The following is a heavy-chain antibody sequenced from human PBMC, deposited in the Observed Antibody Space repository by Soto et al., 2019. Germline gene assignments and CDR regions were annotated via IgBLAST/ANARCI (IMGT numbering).Heavy chain of an antibody. J-gene: IGHJ4*02. V-gene: IGHV3-23*01. CDR2: ISGGGGST. Sequence: GGSLRLSCAASGFSFSIYAMNWVRQAPGKGLEWVSGISGGGGSTYHADSVKGRFTISRENAKNSLYLQMNSLIAGDTAVYYCTRGAAGFDYWGQGTLVTVSS. CDR3: TRGAAGFDY. D-gene: IGHD6-13*01. CDR1: GFSFSIYA.